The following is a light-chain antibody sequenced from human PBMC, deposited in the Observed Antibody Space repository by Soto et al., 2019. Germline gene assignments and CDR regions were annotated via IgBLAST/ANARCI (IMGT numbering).Light chain of an antibody. J-gene: IGLJ2*01. CDR3: QTWVTGIHI. CDR1: SGHSNYA. V-gene: IGLV4-69*01. CDR2: LNSDGSH. Sequence: QPVLTQSPSASASLGASVKLTCTLSSGHSNYAIAWHQQQPEKGPRFLMKLNSDGSHSKGDGIPDRFSGSSYGAERYLTISTLQSEDEADYYCQTWVTGIHIFGGGTKLTVL.